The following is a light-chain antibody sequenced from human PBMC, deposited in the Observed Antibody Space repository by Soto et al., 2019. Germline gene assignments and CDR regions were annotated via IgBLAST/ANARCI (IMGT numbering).Light chain of an antibody. CDR3: QTWGTGPAV. CDR2: LNSDGSH. J-gene: IGLJ7*01. Sequence: QPVLTQSPSASASLGASVKLTCTLSSGHSSYAIAWHQQQPEKGPRYLMKLNSDGSHSKGDGIPDRFSGSRSGAERYLTISSLQSEDEADYYCQTWGTGPAVFGGGTQLTVL. CDR1: SGHSSYA. V-gene: IGLV4-69*01.